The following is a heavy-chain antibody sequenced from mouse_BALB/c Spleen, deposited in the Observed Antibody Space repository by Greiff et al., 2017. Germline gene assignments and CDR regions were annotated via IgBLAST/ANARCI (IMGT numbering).Heavy chain of an antibody. Sequence: EVKLVESGGGLVKPGGSLKLSCAASGFTFSSYAMSWVRQTPEKRLEWVASISSGGSTYYPDSVKGRFTISRDNARNILYLQMSSLRSEDTAMYYCARGDGYYGGFAYWGQGTLVTVSA. CDR1: GFTFSSYA. CDR2: ISSGGST. D-gene: IGHD2-3*01. J-gene: IGHJ3*01. V-gene: IGHV5-6-5*01. CDR3: ARGDGYYGGFAY.